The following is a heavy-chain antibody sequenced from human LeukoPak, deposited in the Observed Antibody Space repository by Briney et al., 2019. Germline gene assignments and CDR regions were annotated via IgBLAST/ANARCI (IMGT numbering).Heavy chain of an antibody. J-gene: IGHJ4*02. V-gene: IGHV3-23*01. Sequence: PGGSLRLSCVASGSTSSNYAMIWVRQAPGKGLEWVSGIRNSGIDTYYADSVEGRFTISGDNSKNTLFLQMNSLRAEDTAIYYCANESQSAPYSHGYGNFDYWGQGSLVTVSS. CDR2: IRNSGIDT. CDR3: ANESQSAPYSHGYGNFDY. CDR1: GSTSSNYA. D-gene: IGHD5-18*01.